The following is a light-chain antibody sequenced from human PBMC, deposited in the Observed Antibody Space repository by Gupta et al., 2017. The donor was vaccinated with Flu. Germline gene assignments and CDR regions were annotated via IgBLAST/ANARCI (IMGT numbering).Light chain of an antibody. CDR2: RAS. Sequence: DIQITTSPSTLSASVGDRVTITCRASQSISNWLAWYQQKAGKAPKLLIYRASTLESGVPSRFSGSGSGTEFTLTINSLQPDDFATYYCQQNRIHCTFGQGTKVE. CDR1: QSISNW. V-gene: IGKV1-5*03. CDR3: QQNRIHCT. J-gene: IGKJ1*01.